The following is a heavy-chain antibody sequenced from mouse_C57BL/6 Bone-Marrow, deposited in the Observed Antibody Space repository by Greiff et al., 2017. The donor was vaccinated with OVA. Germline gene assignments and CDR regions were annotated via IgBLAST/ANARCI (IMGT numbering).Heavy chain of an antibody. CDR3: ARVGYHHDGDY. V-gene: IGHV1-55*01. D-gene: IGHD2-4*01. Sequence: VQLQQSGAELVKPGASVKMSCKASGYTFTSYWITWVKQRPGQGLEWIGDIYPGSGSTNYNEKFKSKATLTVDTSSSTAYMQLSSLTSEDSAVYYCARVGYHHDGDYWGQGTTLTVSS. J-gene: IGHJ2*01. CDR1: GYTFTSYW. CDR2: IYPGSGST.